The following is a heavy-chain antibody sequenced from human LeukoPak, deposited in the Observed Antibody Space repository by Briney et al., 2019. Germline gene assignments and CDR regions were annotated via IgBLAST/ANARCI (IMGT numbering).Heavy chain of an antibody. V-gene: IGHV3-23*05. CDR1: GFSFSTYS. CDR3: AKDIVPDSGWDLDY. Sequence: PGGSLRLSCAASGFSFSTYSMTWVRQRPGKGLEWVSSIYNNGSEIFYADSVKGRFTISRDNSNNMLYLQMNSLRAEDSAVYFCAKDIVPDSGWDLDYWGRGTLVTVSS. J-gene: IGHJ4*02. CDR2: IYNNGSEI. D-gene: IGHD6-19*01.